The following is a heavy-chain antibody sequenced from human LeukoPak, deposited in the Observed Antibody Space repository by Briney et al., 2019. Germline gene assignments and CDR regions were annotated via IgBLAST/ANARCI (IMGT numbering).Heavy chain of an antibody. CDR1: GCTFSSYS. D-gene: IGHD1-26*01. Sequence: PGGSLRLSCAASGCTFSSYSMNWVRQAPGKGLEWVSYISSSSSTIYYADSVKGRFTISRDNAKNSLYLQMNSLRAEDTTVYYCARDLSSGYYYLYGMDAWGQGTTVTVSS. CDR2: ISSSSSTI. J-gene: IGHJ6*02. V-gene: IGHV3-48*04. CDR3: ARDLSSGYYYLYGMDA.